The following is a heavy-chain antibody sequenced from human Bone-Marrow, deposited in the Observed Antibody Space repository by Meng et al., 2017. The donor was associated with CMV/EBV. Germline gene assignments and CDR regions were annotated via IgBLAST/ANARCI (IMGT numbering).Heavy chain of an antibody. D-gene: IGHD2-15*01. CDR1: GGSISSSSYY. CDR3: ARWAMVVANTRYYYYGMGV. CDR2: IYYSGST. J-gene: IGHJ6*04. V-gene: IGHV4-39*07. Sequence: SETLSLTCTVSGGSISSSSYYWGWIRQPPGKGLEWIGSIYYSGSTYYNPSLKSRVTISVDTSKNQFSLKLSSVTAADTAVYYCARWAMVVANTRYYYYGMGVWGEGTTVTVSS.